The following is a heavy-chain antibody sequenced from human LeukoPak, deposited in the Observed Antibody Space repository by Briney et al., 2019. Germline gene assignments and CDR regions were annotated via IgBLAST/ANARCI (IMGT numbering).Heavy chain of an antibody. V-gene: IGHV1-69*04. CDR1: GGTFSSYA. D-gene: IGHD2-15*01. CDR3: ARSGYCSGGSCYYRHFDC. CDR2: IIPILGIA. J-gene: IGHJ4*02. Sequence: SVKVSCKASGGTFSSYAISWVRQAPGQGLEWMGRIIPILGIANYAQKFQGRVTITADKSTSTAYMELSSLRSEDTAVYYCARSGYCSGGSCYYRHFDCWGQGTLVTVSS.